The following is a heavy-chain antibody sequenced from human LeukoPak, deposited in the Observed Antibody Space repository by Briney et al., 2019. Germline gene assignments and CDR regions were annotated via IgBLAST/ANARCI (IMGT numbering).Heavy chain of an antibody. J-gene: IGHJ4*02. CDR3: ARDGRSVGSSSRLFDY. Sequence: GGSLRLSCAASGFTFSSYSMNWVRQAPGKGLEWVSYISSSSSTIYYADSVKGRFTISRDNAKNSLYLQMNSLRAEDTAVYYCARDGRSVGSSSRLFDYWGQGTLVTVSS. V-gene: IGHV3-48*01. CDR1: GFTFSSYS. D-gene: IGHD6-6*01. CDR2: ISSSSSTI.